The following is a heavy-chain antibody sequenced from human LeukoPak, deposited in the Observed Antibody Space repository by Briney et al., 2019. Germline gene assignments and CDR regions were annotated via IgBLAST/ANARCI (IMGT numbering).Heavy chain of an antibody. D-gene: IGHD6-13*01. CDR3: ARTFLFSSRIDY. CDR2: IGTDESST. V-gene: IGHV3-74*01. CDR1: GFTFSSYW. J-gene: IGHJ4*02. Sequence: PGGSLRLSCAASGFTFSSYWMHWVRQAPGKGLVWVSRIGTDESSTSYADSVKGRFTISRDNSKNTLYLQMNSLRAEDTAVYYCARTFLFSSRIDYWGQGTLVTVSS.